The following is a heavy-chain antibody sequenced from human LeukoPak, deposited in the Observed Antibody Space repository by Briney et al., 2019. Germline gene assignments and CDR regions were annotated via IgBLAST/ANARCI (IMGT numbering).Heavy chain of an antibody. CDR2: IYYSGST. D-gene: IGHD2-15*01. CDR1: GGSISSYY. J-gene: IGHJ3*02. CDR3: ARHDPATATLGAFDI. V-gene: IGHV4-59*08. Sequence: SETLSLTCTVSGGSISSYYWSWIRQPPGKGLEWIGYIYYSGSTNYNPSLKSRVTISVDTSKNQFSLKLSSVTAADTAVYYCARHDPATATLGAFDIWGQGTMVTVSS.